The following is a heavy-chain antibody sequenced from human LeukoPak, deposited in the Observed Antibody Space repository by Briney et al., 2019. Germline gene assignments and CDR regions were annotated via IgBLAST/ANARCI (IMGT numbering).Heavy chain of an antibody. Sequence: ASVKVSSKDSGFTFTSSIVQWVRQARGQRLEWIGWIAVGSGNTNYAQKFQGRVTITRDMSTSTAYMELSSLRSEDTAVYYFGAVFVSGYYYYFYYWARGTLVTVSS. J-gene: IGHJ4*02. CDR1: GFTFTSSI. D-gene: IGHD3-22*01. CDR3: GAVFVSGYYYYFYY. CDR2: IAVGSGNT. V-gene: IGHV1-58*01.